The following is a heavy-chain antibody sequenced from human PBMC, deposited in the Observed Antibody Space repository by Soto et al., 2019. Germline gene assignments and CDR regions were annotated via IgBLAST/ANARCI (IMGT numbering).Heavy chain of an antibody. J-gene: IGHJ6*03. V-gene: IGHV4-34*01. CDR3: AREKDYCSGGSCYSGYSYYMDV. CDR1: GGSFSGYY. CDR2: INHSGST. Sequence: QVQLQQWGAGLLKPSETLSLTCAVYGGSFSGYYWSWIRQPPGKGLEWIGEINHSGSTNYNPSLKRRVTISVDTSKNQVSLKLGSVNAAATAVDYCAREKDYCSGGSCYSGYSYYMDVWGKGTTVTVSS. D-gene: IGHD2-15*01.